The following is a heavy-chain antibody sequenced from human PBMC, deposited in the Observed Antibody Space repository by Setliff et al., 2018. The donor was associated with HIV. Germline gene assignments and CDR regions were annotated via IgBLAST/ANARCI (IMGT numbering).Heavy chain of an antibody. CDR3: ATQVAMSSQFDY. Sequence: PGESLKISCKGSGYDFTDYWIGWVRQMPGKGPEWMGIIYPGDSDTRYSPSFQGQVTISADKSISTAYLQSNSLNASDTAMYYCATQVAMSSQFDYWGQGSQVTVSS. V-gene: IGHV5-51*01. J-gene: IGHJ4*02. D-gene: IGHD2-15*01. CDR2: IYPGDSDT. CDR1: GYDFTDYW.